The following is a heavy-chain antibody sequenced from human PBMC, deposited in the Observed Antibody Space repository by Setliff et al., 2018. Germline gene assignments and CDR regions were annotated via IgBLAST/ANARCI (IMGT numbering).Heavy chain of an antibody. J-gene: IGHJ4*02. CDR3: ARDSNGDYAD. Sequence: SVKVSCKASGYTFTSYGFSWVRQAPGQGLEWMGGIIPILGIANYAQKFQGRVTITADKSTSTAYMELSSLRSEDTAVYYCARDSNGDYADWGQGTLVTVSS. CDR1: GYTFTSYG. D-gene: IGHD4-17*01. V-gene: IGHV1-69*10. CDR2: IIPILGIA.